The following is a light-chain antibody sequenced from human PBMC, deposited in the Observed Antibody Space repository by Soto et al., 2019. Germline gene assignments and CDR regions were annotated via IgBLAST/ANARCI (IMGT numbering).Light chain of an antibody. CDR2: DAS. CDR1: QSISSW. CDR3: QQYKSYSGT. Sequence: QMTQSPSSLSASVGARVPITGRASQSISSWVAWYQQKPGKAPKLRSYDASSLESGVPSRCSGSGSGTECTLTISSLQTDDCATYYCQQYKSYSGTFGQGTKVDIK. J-gene: IGKJ1*01. V-gene: IGKV1-5*01.